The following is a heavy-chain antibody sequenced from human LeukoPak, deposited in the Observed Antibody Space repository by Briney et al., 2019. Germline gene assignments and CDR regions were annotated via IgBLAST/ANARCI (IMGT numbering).Heavy chain of an antibody. Sequence: ASVKVSCKASGGTFSSYAISWVRQAPGQGLEWMGGIIPIFGTANYAQKFQGRVTITADKSTSTAYMELSSLRSEDTAVYYCAGSAYYCDSTPGGDAFDIWGQGTMVTVSS. D-gene: IGHD3-22*01. CDR1: GGTFSSYA. CDR2: IIPIFGTA. V-gene: IGHV1-69*06. J-gene: IGHJ3*02. CDR3: AGSAYYCDSTPGGDAFDI.